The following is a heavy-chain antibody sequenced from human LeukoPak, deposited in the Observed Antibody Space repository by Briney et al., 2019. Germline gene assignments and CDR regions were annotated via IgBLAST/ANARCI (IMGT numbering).Heavy chain of an antibody. CDR2: IYSGGST. CDR3: ASNSPLGDYAEWFDYFGY. D-gene: IGHD3-3*01. Sequence: GGSLSLSCAASGFTVSSNYMSWVRQAPGKGLEWVSVIYSGGSTYYADSVKGRFTISRDNSKNTLYLQMNSLRAEDTAVYYCASNSPLGDYAEWFDYFGYWGQGTLVTVSS. V-gene: IGHV3-66*01. CDR1: GFTVSSNY. J-gene: IGHJ4*02.